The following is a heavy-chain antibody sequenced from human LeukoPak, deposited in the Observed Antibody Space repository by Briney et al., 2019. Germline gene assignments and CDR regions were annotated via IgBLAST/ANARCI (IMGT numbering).Heavy chain of an antibody. D-gene: IGHD4-17*01. CDR1: GFTLSRYA. V-gene: IGHV3-23*01. CDR3: AKEDGDYPPVKYMEV. J-gene: IGHJ6*03. CDR2: IIGSGGST. Sequence: GGCLSLSCAASGFTLSRYAMSWVRQPRGKGLEWVSAIIGSGGSTYYAGSLEDRLTISRDNSNDQLYLQMHSLRAEDTAVYYCAKEDGDYPPVKYMEVWGKGTTVTV.